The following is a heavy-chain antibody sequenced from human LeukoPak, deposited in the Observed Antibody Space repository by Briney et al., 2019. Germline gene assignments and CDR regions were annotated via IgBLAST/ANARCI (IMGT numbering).Heavy chain of an antibody. CDR3: VRASGTDSSGYVEIDF. V-gene: IGHV3-74*01. CDR1: GFNFSSHW. Sequence: VASLRLSCAASGFNFSSHWMHWVGQPPGKGLVWVSRINSDGSHTTYANSMKGRFTISRDNAKNTLYLQMNSLRAEDTSVYYCVRASGTDSSGYVEIDFWGQGTLVTVSS. J-gene: IGHJ4*02. D-gene: IGHD3-22*01. CDR2: INSDGSHT.